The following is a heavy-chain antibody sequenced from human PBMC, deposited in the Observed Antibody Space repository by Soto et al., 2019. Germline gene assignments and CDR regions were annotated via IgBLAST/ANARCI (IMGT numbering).Heavy chain of an antibody. J-gene: IGHJ5*02. V-gene: IGHV1-8*01. CDR3: ARSPPRVERNNYAGGWFDP. CDR1: GYTFTSYD. CDR2: MNPNSGNT. Sequence: QVQLVQSGAEVKKPGASVKVSCKASGYTFTSYDINWVRQATGQGLEWMGWMNPNSGNTGYPQKFQGRVTMTRYTSISTAYMELSSLRFEDTAVYYCARSPPRVERNNYAGGWFDPWGQGTLVTVSS. D-gene: IGHD4-4*01.